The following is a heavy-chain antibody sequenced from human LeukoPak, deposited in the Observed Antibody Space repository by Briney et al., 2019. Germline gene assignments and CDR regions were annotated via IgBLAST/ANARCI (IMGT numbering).Heavy chain of an antibody. D-gene: IGHD3-10*01. J-gene: IGHJ5*02. V-gene: IGHV4-34*01. Sequence: GSLRLSCAASGFTFSSYGMSWVRQPPGKGLEWMGEINHRGSTNYNPSLKSRLTISADTSKNQFSLKLSSVTAADTAVYYCARHSRAYFVRFGVYNWFDPWGQGTLVTVSS. CDR2: INHRGST. CDR1: GFTFSSYG. CDR3: ARHSRAYFVRFGVYNWFDP.